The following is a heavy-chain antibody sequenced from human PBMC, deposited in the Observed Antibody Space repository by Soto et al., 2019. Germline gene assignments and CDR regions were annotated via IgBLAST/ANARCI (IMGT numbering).Heavy chain of an antibody. CDR3: ARGGGVGVAGSAAFEM. J-gene: IGHJ3*02. V-gene: IGHV1-2*02. D-gene: IGHD3-3*01. CDR1: GYPVTAYY. Sequence: QLHLVQSGAVVKKPGAPVTVSCSASGYPVTAYYMHWVRQAPGRGLEWMGGINPATGAAKYTQTFQGGATMTRDPSPSKVFLNRSGLTSGETAVFYWARGGGVGVAGSAAFEMWGQGTLVTVSS. CDR2: INPATGAA.